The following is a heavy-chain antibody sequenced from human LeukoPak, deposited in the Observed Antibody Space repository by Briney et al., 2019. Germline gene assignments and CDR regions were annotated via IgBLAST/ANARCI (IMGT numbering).Heavy chain of an antibody. CDR1: GGTFSSYA. V-gene: IGHV1-18*01. CDR2: ISAKKGNT. Sequence: ASVKVSCKASGGTFSSYAISWVRQAPGQGLEWMGWISAKKGNTDYAQKLQGRVTMTTDTSTRTAYMELRSLRSDDTAVYYCARDMYSSGRVPFDYWGQGTLVTVSS. CDR3: ARDMYSSGRVPFDY. J-gene: IGHJ4*02. D-gene: IGHD6-19*01.